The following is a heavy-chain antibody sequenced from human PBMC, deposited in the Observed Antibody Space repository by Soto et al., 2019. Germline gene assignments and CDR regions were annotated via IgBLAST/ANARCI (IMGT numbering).Heavy chain of an antibody. CDR1: GFTFSSYA. CDR2: ISSDGSNK. CDR3: ARSHPLVVDLTVGMDV. J-gene: IGHJ6*02. V-gene: IGHV3-30-3*01. Sequence: QVQLVESGGGVVQPGRSLRLSCAASGFTFSSYAMHWVRQAPGKGLELVAVISSDGSNKYYADSVKGRFTISRDNSKNTLYLQMNSRRAEDTAVYYCARSHPLVVDLTVGMDVWCQGTTVTVS. D-gene: IGHD3-16*02.